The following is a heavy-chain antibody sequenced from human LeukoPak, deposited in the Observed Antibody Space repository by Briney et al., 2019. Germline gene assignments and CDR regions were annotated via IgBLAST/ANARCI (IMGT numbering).Heavy chain of an antibody. D-gene: IGHD7-27*01. CDR1: GFSFRSDW. J-gene: IGHJ4*02. Sequence: PGGSLRLSCAASGFSFRSDWMHWVRQLPGKGLVWVSHISSDGSDTSYADSVKGRFTISRDNANNTLYLQMSGLTDDDTAVYYCARKPWGESFDYWGRGTLVTVSS. CDR3: ARKPWGESFDY. V-gene: IGHV3-74*01. CDR2: ISSDGSDT.